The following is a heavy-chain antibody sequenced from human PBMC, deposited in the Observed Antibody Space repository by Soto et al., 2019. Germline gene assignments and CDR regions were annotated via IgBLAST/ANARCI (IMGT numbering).Heavy chain of an antibody. CDR3: ASSPFLVYAMKSTRYYGMDV. CDR2: IYCSGST. V-gene: IGHV4-31*03. CDR1: GGSISSGSYY. J-gene: IGHJ6*02. D-gene: IGHD2-8*01. Sequence: SETLSLTCTVSGGSISSGSYYWSWIRPHPGKGLEWIGYIYCSGSTYYNPSLKSRVTISVDTSKNQFSLKLSSVTAADTAVYYCASSPFLVYAMKSTRYYGMDVWGQGTTVTVSS.